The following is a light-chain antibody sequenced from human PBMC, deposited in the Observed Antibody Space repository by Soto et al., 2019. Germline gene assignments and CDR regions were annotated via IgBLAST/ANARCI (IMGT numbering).Light chain of an antibody. Sequence: RVLAESPATLSCFAGDIVTLSCRAGRYINTRLAWYQHRPCQAPRLLIYQTSISAAGIPARFRASGSGTDFTLTISSLEPEDFAVYYCHQRSDWLTFGGGTKVDIK. CDR3: HQRSDWLT. CDR2: QTS. CDR1: RYINTR. J-gene: IGKJ4*01. V-gene: IGKV3-11*01.